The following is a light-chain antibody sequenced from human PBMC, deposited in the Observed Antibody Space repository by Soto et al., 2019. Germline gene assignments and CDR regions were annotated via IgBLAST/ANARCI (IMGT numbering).Light chain of an antibody. Sequence: QSALTQPPSASGSPGQSVTISCSGDSGDVGAYDYVSWYQQHPGKAPKLLIYEVFRRPSGVPDRFSGSKSGNTASLTVSGLQAEDESDYYCSLYAGNYNLVFGGGTKLTVL. CDR3: SLYAGNYNLV. CDR2: EVF. V-gene: IGLV2-8*01. CDR1: SGDVGAYDY. J-gene: IGLJ3*02.